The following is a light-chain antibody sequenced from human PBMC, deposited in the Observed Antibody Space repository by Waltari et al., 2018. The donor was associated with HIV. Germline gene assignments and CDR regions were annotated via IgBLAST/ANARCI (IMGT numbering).Light chain of an antibody. V-gene: IGLV1-40*01. J-gene: IGLJ3*02. CDR1: GSNIGAGYD. CDR3: QSYDSSLRGV. CDR2: DNT. Sequence: QSVLTQPPSVSGAPGQRVTISCSGSGSNIGAGYDVHWYQQLPGSAPKLLIYDNTKRPSGVPDRSAGSKSGTSASLAITGLQAEDEADYYCQSYDSSLRGVFGGGTKLTVL.